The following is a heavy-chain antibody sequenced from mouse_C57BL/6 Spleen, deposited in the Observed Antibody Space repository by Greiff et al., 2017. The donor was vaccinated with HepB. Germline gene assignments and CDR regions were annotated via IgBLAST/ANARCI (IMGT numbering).Heavy chain of an antibody. CDR2: IYPGDGDT. D-gene: IGHD3-3*01. J-gene: IGHJ1*03. V-gene: IGHV1-80*01. CDR1: GYAFSSYW. CDR3: ARRTGSLGNWYFDV. Sequence: VQLVESGAELVKPGASVKISCKASGYAFSSYWMNWVKQRPGKGLEWIGQIYPGDGDTNYNGKFKGKATLTADKSSSTAYMQLSSLTSEDSAVYFCARRTGSLGNWYFDVWGTGTTVTVSS.